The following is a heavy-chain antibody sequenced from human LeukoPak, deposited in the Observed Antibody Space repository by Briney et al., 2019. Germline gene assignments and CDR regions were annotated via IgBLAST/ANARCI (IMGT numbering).Heavy chain of an antibody. D-gene: IGHD3-22*01. V-gene: IGHV3-9*01. CDR1: GFTFDDYA. CDR2: ISWNSGNI. J-gene: IGHJ4*02. Sequence: PGRSLRLSCAASGFTFDDYAMHWVRQAPGKGLEWVSGISWNSGNIGYADSVKGRFTISRDNAKNSLYLQMNSLRAEDTAVYYCARENTYYYDSSGYQSDYWGQGTLVTVSS. CDR3: ARENTYYYDSSGYQSDY.